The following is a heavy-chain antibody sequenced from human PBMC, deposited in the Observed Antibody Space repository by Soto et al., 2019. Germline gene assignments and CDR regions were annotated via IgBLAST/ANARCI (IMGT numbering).Heavy chain of an antibody. CDR3: AADYIAARPWGYYYYGMDV. D-gene: IGHD6-6*01. CDR2: IVVGSGNT. CDR1: GFTFTSSA. Sequence: ASVKVSCKPSGFTFTSSAVQWVRQARGQRLEWIGWIVVGSGNTNYAQKFQERVTITRDMSTSTAYMELSSLRSEDTAVYYCAADYIAARPWGYYYYGMDVWGQGTTVTVSS. V-gene: IGHV1-58*01. J-gene: IGHJ6*02.